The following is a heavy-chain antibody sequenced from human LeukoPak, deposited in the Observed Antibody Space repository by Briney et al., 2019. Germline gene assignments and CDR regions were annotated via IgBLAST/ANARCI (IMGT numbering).Heavy chain of an antibody. V-gene: IGHV3-13*01. D-gene: IGHD2-8*02. CDR2: IRLAGDT. CDR3: TRGLGVGFDL. Sequence: GGSLRLSCAASGFTFSNYDMHWVRLGTKKRLEWVSGIRLAGDTYYPDSVKGRFTTSRENAKNSLYPQMNSLRVEDTAMYYCTRGLGVGFDLWGHGTLVTVSS. CDR1: GFTFSNYD. J-gene: IGHJ4*01.